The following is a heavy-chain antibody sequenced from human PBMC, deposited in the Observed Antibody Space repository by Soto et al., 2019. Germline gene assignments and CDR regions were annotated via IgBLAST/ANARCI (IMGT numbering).Heavy chain of an antibody. CDR3: ARDRYYYDSSGYPPFDY. CDR1: GFTFSSYS. CDR2: ISSSSSTI. J-gene: IGHJ4*02. Sequence: GGSLRLSCAASGFTFSSYSMNWVRQAPGKGLEWVSYISSSSSTIYYADSVKGRFTISRDNAKNSLYLQMNSLRDEDTAVYYCARDRYYYDSSGYPPFDYWGQGTLVTVSS. V-gene: IGHV3-48*02. D-gene: IGHD3-22*01.